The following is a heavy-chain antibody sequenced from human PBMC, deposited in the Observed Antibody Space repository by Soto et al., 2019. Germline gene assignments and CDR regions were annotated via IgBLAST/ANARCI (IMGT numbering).Heavy chain of an antibody. CDR1: GGSISSGDYY. D-gene: IGHD6-19*01. CDR3: ARERRGWYWFDP. Sequence: QVQLQESGPGLVKPSQTLSLTCTVSGGSISSGDYYWSWIRQPPGKGLEWIGYIYYSGLTYYNPSLQGRVTISVDTSMNQFSLKLSSVTAADTAVYYCARERRGWYWFDPWGQGTLVTVSS. V-gene: IGHV4-30-4*01. CDR2: IYYSGLT. J-gene: IGHJ5*02.